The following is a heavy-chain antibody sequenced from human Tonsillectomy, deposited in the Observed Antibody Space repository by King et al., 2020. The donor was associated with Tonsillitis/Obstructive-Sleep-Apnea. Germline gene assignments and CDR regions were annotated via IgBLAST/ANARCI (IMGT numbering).Heavy chain of an antibody. CDR2: IYYDGTT. CDR3: ARQSRDSSWEDYFYYMDV. D-gene: IGHD6-6*01. CDR1: GGSVSSSVYY. V-gene: IGHV4-39*01. J-gene: IGHJ6*03. Sequence: QLQESGPGLVKPSETLSPTCTVSGGSVSSSVYYWGWIRQPPGKGLEWIATIYYDGTTYYNPALNSRLTISVAPSKNQFSLNLTSVTAADPSVYYCARQSRDSSWEDYFYYMDVWGKGTTVTVSS.